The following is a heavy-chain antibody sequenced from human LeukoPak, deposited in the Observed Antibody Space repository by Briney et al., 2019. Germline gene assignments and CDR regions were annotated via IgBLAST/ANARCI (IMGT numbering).Heavy chain of an antibody. V-gene: IGHV1-8*02. J-gene: IGHJ4*02. D-gene: IGHD5-24*01. CDR3: ARGRRWLPIDY. Sequence: ASVKVSCRPSGYTFTSYDIKWVRQASGQGPEWLGWMNPNSGNTGYAQKFQGRVTMTRNTSISTAYMELSSLRSEDTAVYYCARGRRWLPIDYWGQGTLVTVSS. CDR1: GYTFTSYD. CDR2: MNPNSGNT.